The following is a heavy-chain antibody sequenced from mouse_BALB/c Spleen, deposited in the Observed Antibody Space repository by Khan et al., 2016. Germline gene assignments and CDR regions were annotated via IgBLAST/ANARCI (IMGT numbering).Heavy chain of an antibody. V-gene: IGHV14-3*02. D-gene: IGHD4-1*01. Sequence: VQLQQPGAELVKPGASVKLSCTASGFNIKDTYMHWVKQRPEQGLEWIGRIDPANGNTKYDPKFQGKATITADTSSNPAYLQLSSLTAEDTAVYYCARASWEWFAYWGQGTLVTVSA. J-gene: IGHJ3*01. CDR1: GFNIKDTY. CDR3: ARASWEWFAY. CDR2: IDPANGNT.